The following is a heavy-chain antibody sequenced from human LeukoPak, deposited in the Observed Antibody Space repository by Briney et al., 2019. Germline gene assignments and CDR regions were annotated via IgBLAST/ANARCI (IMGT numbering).Heavy chain of an antibody. D-gene: IGHD6-19*01. V-gene: IGHV3-23*01. CDR2: INHNGGTT. CDR3: AKDGLCPSVCPTKIDVAGYVDS. J-gene: IGHJ4*02. CDR1: GFTFSIVT. Sequence: GGSLRLSCAASGFTFSIVTMNWVRQAPGKGLEWVSIINHNGGTTYYTDSVKGRFTISRDNSNNTVYLQMNSLRAEDTAIYYCAKDGLCPSVCPTKIDVAGYVDSWGQGTLVTVSS.